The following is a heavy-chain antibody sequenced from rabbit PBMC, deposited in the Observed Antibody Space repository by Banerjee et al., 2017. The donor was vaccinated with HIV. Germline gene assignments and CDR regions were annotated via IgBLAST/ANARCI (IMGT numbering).Heavy chain of an antibody. CDR3: ARDLAGVIGWNFDL. V-gene: IGHV1S40*01. J-gene: IGHJ4*01. CDR1: GFTLSSYW. Sequence: QSLEESGGDLVKPGASLTLTCTASGFTLSSYWMYWVRQTPGKGLEWIACINTISGDTVYATWAKGRFTISRTSSTTVSLQMTSLTAADTATYFCARDLAGVIGWNFDLWGPGTLVTV. D-gene: IGHD4-1*01. CDR2: INTISGDT.